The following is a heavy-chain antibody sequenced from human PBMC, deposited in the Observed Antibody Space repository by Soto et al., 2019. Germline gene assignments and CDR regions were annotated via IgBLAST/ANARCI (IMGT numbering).Heavy chain of an antibody. D-gene: IGHD6-13*01. V-gene: IGHV5-51*01. Sequence: LGESLKISCQCSGYSFTNYWVGWVRQIPGRGLEWMGIIHPGDSDTRYSPFFQGQVTISADKSLRTAYLQWRSLKASDTAIYYCARHNRYTSTWFEGWFDPGGQGTLVTVSS. CDR2: IHPGDSDT. J-gene: IGHJ5*02. CDR3: ARHNRYTSTWFEGWFDP. CDR1: GYSFTNYW.